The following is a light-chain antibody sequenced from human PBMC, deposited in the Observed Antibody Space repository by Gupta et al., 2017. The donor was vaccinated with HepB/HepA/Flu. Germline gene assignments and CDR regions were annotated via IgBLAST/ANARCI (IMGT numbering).Light chain of an antibody. CDR1: SSNIGNND. CDR3: ETWDNSMTSGV. J-gene: IGLJ2*01. V-gene: IGLV1-51*02. CDR2: ENN. Sequence: QSVLTQPPSVSAAPGQNVTISCSGSSSNIGNNDVSWYQQLSGKAPNRIIYENNKRPSGIQDRFSGYTSDKSATLGLTGLQTGDEADYDCETWDNSMTSGVVGGGTKLTVI.